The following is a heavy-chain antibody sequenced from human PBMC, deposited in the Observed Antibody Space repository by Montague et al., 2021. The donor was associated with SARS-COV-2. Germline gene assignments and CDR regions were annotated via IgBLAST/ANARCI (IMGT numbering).Heavy chain of an antibody. Sequence: SLRLSCAASGFTLSNNAMNWVRQAPGKGLEWVASISGSGTSTFYADSVRGRFTVSRDISKNTVDLQMNSLKGGDTALYYCVKTGDRGYDPGRHFDYWGQGALVTVSS. V-gene: IGHV3-23*01. CDR2: ISGSGTST. J-gene: IGHJ4*02. CDR3: VKTGDRGYDPGRHFDY. D-gene: IGHD5-12*01. CDR1: GFTLSNNA.